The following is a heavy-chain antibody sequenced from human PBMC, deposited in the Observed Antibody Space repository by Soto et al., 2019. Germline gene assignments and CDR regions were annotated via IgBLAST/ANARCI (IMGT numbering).Heavy chain of an antibody. CDR1: GFTFDDYA. J-gene: IGHJ4*02. CDR2: ISWNSGDI. Sequence: PGGSLRLSCAASGFTFDDYAMHWVRQAPGKGLEWVSGISWNSGDIGYADSVKGRFTISRDNAKSSLYLQMNSLRAEDTALYYSTKGGGYYYDSSGSRGLDYWGQGTLVTVSS. V-gene: IGHV3-9*01. CDR3: TKGGGYYYDSSGSRGLDY. D-gene: IGHD3-22*01.